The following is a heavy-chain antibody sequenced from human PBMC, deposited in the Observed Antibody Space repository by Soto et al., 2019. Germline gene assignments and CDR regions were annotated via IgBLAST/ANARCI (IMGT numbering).Heavy chain of an antibody. Sequence: PGGSLRLSCAASGFTFSSYGMHWVRQAPGKGLEWVAVISYDGSNKYYADSVKGRFTISRDNSKNTLYLQMNSLRAEDTTVYYCAKDRIQLWLPGVVDYWGQGTLVTVSS. V-gene: IGHV3-30*18. CDR1: GFTFSSYG. J-gene: IGHJ4*02. CDR2: ISYDGSNK. CDR3: AKDRIQLWLPGVVDY. D-gene: IGHD5-18*01.